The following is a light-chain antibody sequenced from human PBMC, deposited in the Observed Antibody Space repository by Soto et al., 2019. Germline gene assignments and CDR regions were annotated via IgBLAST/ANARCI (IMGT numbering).Light chain of an antibody. V-gene: IGLV2-8*01. CDR1: SSDVGGYKY. Sequence: QSALTQPPSASGSPGQSVTISCTGTSSDVGGYKYVSWYQQHPGKAPKLITYEVSNRPSGVPDRFSGSKSGNTASLTVSGLQTEDEADYYCSSYAGSNNFVVFGGGTQLTVL. CDR3: SSYAGSNNFVV. J-gene: IGLJ2*01. CDR2: EVS.